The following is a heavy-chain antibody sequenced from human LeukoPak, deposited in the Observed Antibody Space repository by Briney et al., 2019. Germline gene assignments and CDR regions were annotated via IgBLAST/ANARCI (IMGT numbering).Heavy chain of an antibody. J-gene: IGHJ4*02. CDR2: ISGGGGAT. CDR3: AKAPSFMPYDSSGYFDY. D-gene: IGHD3-22*01. CDR1: GFTFSNYA. Sequence: GGSLRLSCAASGFTFSNYAMNWVRQAPGKGLEWVSAISGGGGATYSADSVRGRFAISRDISKNTVYLQMNSLRAEDTAVYYCAKAPSFMPYDSSGYFDYWGQGTLVTVSS. V-gene: IGHV3-23*01.